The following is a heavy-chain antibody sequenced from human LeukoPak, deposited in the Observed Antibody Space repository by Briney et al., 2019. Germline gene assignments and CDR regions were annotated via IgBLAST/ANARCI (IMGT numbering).Heavy chain of an antibody. D-gene: IGHD4-11*01. CDR3: ARDKDYVNYPFDY. Sequence: GGSLRLACAASGFNVGTYSMNWVRHAPGKGRECVSHISSSSTSKYYADSVKGRFTISRDNAKNSLFLQMNSLRDEDTAVYYCARDKDYVNYPFDYWGQGTLVTVSS. CDR2: ISSSSTSK. J-gene: IGHJ4*02. CDR1: GFNVGTYS. V-gene: IGHV3-48*02.